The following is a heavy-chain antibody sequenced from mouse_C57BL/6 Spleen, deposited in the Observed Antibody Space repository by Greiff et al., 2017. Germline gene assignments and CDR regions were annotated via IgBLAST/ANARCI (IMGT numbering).Heavy chain of an antibody. J-gene: IGHJ2*01. CDR3: ARSGVITTVVAVPGFDY. Sequence: QVQLKQSGAELMKPGASVKLSCKATGYTFTGYWIEWVKQRPGHGLEWIGEILPGSGSTNYNEKFKGKATFTADTSSNTAYMQLSSLTTEDSAIYYCARSGVITTVVAVPGFDYWGQGTTLTVSS. CDR1: GYTFTGYW. V-gene: IGHV1-9*01. CDR2: ILPGSGST. D-gene: IGHD1-1*01.